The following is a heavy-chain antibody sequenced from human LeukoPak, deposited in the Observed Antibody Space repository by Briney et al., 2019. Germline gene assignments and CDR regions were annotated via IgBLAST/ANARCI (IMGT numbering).Heavy chain of an antibody. J-gene: IGHJ4*02. CDR1: GYSISSGYY. D-gene: IGHD4/OR15-4a*01. Sequence: KPSETLSLTCTVSGYSISSGYYWSWIRQPPGKGLEWIGYIYYSGSTYYNPSLRSRATMSVDTSKNQFSLQLTSVTAADTAIYYCARAAEGAADYWGQGTLVTVSS. V-gene: IGHV4-61*01. CDR2: IYYSGST. CDR3: ARAAEGAADY.